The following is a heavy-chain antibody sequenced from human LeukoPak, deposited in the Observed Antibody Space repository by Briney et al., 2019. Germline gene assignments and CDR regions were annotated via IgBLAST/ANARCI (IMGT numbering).Heavy chain of an antibody. V-gene: IGHV3-21*01. CDR3: ARVPLTIFGVVGDY. D-gene: IGHD3-3*01. CDR2: ISSSSSYI. Sequence: GGSLLLSCAASGFTFSSYSMNWVRQAPGKGLEWVSSISSSSSYIYYADSVKGRFTISRDNAKNSLYLQMNSLRAEDTAVYYCARVPLTIFGVVGDYWGQGTLVTVSS. CDR1: GFTFSSYS. J-gene: IGHJ4*02.